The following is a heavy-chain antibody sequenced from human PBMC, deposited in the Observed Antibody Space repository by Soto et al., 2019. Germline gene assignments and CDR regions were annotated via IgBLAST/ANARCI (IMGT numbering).Heavy chain of an antibody. D-gene: IGHD3-16*01. J-gene: IGHJ6*02. V-gene: IGHV3-33*05. Sequence: QVQLVESGGGVVQPGTSLRLSCVGSGFTFRSYVIHWVRQAPGKGLEWVALTSYDGSNNFYGDSVKGPFTISRDNSRNTVEPKLDSLSREGTALYYCARWGTTGGLDVWG. CDR2: TSYDGSNN. CDR3: ARWGTTGGLDV. CDR1: GFTFRSYV.